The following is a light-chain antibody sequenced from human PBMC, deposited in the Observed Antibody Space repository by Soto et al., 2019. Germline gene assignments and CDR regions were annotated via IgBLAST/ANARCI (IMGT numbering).Light chain of an antibody. J-gene: IGKJ1*01. Sequence: DIQMTQSPSTLSASVGDRVTITCRASQSISSWLAWYQQKPGKAPKLLIYDASSLESGVPSRFSGSGSGTDFTLTISSLKPDDFATYYCQQYNSYWTLGQGTKVEIK. CDR3: QQYNSYWT. CDR2: DAS. CDR1: QSISSW. V-gene: IGKV1-5*01.